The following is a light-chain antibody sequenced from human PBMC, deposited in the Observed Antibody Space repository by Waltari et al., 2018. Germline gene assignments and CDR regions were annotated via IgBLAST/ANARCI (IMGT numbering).Light chain of an antibody. Sequence: QSALPQPASVSGSPGQSITISCTGTRSDIGTYHYLSWYQQYPGKAPKLMIYDVNKWPSGVSDRFSGSKSGNTASLTISGLQAEDEADYYCCSYTRSSTYVFGTGTQVTVL. V-gene: IGLV2-14*01. CDR2: DVN. CDR1: RSDIGTYHY. CDR3: CSYTRSSTYV. J-gene: IGLJ1*01.